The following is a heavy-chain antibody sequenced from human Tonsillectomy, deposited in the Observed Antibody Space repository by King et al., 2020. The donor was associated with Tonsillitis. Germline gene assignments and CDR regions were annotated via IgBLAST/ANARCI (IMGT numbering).Heavy chain of an antibody. CDR2: ISYDGRNT. J-gene: IGHJ4*02. D-gene: IGHD6-13*01. CDR3: ARDGEGIIYSGSSKTVDY. V-gene: IGHV3-30*03. Sequence: VQLVESGGGVVQPGRSLRLSCAASGFTFRSYSLHWVRQAPGKGLEWVALISYDGRNTYYVDSVKGRFTISRDNSKNTVYLQMNSLRADDTAVYYCARDGEGIIYSGSSKTVDYWGQGTLVTVSS. CDR1: GFTFRSYS.